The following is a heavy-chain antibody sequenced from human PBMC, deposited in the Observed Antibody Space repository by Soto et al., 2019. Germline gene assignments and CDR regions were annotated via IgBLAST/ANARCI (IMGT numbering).Heavy chain of an antibody. CDR1: GFTFSSYG. CDR3: AKVMIRHDAFDI. J-gene: IGHJ3*02. CDR2: ISYDGSNK. Sequence: GGSLRLSCAASGFTFSSYGMHWVRQAPGKGLEWVAVISYDGSNKYYADSVKGRFTISRDNSKNTLYLQMNSLRAEDTAVYYCAKVMIRHDAFDIWGQGTMVTVSS. V-gene: IGHV3-30*18. D-gene: IGHD3-22*01.